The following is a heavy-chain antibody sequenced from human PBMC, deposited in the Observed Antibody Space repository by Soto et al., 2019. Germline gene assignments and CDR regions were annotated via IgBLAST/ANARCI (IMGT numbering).Heavy chain of an antibody. Sequence: ASVKVSCTASGYTFTSYDINWVRQATGQGLEWMGWMNPNSGNTGYAQKFQGRVTMTRNTSISTAYMELSSLRSEDTAVYYCARGRVFGVVITWFDPWGQGTRVTVSS. CDR1: GYTFTSYD. D-gene: IGHD3-3*01. J-gene: IGHJ5*02. CDR2: MNPNSGNT. CDR3: ARGRVFGVVITWFDP. V-gene: IGHV1-8*02.